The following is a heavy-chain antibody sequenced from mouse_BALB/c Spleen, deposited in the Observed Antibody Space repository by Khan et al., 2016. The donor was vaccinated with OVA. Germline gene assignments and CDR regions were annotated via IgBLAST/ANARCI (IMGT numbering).Heavy chain of an antibody. J-gene: IGHJ2*01. CDR3: ATSYFDGYYFDY. CDR2: ISSDSNTI. CDR1: GFTFTSYG. D-gene: IGHD1-1*01. Sequence: EVQLVESGGGLVQSGGSRKLSCAASGFTFTSYGMHWIRQAPEKGLEWVAYISSDSNTIYYADTVKGRFTITRDNPTNTLFLQITRLRSGETAMYFCATSYFDGYYFDYWGQGTTLTVSS. V-gene: IGHV5-17*02.